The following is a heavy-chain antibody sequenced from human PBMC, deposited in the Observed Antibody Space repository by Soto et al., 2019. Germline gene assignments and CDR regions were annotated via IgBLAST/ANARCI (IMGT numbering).Heavy chain of an antibody. CDR2: ISPYSGNT. J-gene: IGHJ4*02. CDR3: ARLNSGLYIRGWSFFDS. CDR1: DYTFNDYG. Sequence: QVRLVQSGGVVKKPGASVEVSCKASDYTFNDYGITWVRQAPGQGLEWMGWISPYSGNTNSAEKFRGRVTLTTDTSTSTAYMELASLTSDDTAVYYCARLNSGLYIRGWSFFDSWGQGTQVTVSS. D-gene: IGHD6-19*01. V-gene: IGHV1-18*01.